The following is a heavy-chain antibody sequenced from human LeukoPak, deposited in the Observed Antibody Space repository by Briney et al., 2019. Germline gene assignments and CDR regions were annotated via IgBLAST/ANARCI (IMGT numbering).Heavy chain of an antibody. CDR3: ARGASIAAAGTGEKSNWFDP. CDR2: IWYDGSNK. V-gene: IGHV3-33*01. CDR1: GFTFSSYG. J-gene: IGHJ5*02. D-gene: IGHD6-13*01. Sequence: GGSLRLSCAASGFTFSSYGMHWVRQAPGKGLEWVAVIWYDGSNKYYADSVKGRFTISRDNSKNTLYLQMNSLRAEDTAVYYCARGASIAAAGTGEKSNWFDPWGQGTLVTVSS.